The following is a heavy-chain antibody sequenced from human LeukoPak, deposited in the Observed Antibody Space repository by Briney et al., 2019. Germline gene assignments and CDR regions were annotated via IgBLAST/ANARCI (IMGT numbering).Heavy chain of an antibody. CDR3: AREAHYYDSSGYPHY. D-gene: IGHD3-22*01. CDR1: GFTFSTYN. V-gene: IGHV3-74*01. J-gene: IGHJ4*02. Sequence: GGSLRLSCAASGFTFSTYNMNWVRQAPGKGLVWVSRINSDGINTSYADSVKGRFTISRDNAKNTLNLQMNSLRAEDTAVYYCAREAHYYDSSGYPHYWGQGTLVTVSS. CDR2: INSDGINT.